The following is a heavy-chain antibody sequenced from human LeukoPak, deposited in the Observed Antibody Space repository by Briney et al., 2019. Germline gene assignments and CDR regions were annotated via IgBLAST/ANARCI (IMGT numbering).Heavy chain of an antibody. CDR1: GFTFSSYS. D-gene: IGHD3-22*01. J-gene: IGHJ4*02. CDR3: ARDYYDSSGSSFFDY. V-gene: IGHV3-48*01. CDR2: ISSLSGTI. Sequence: GGSLRLSCAASGFTFSSYSMNWVRQAPGEGLEWVSYISSLSGTIYYADSVKGRFTISRDNSKNTLYLQMNSLRAEDTAVYYCARDYYDSSGSSFFDYWGQGTLVTVSS.